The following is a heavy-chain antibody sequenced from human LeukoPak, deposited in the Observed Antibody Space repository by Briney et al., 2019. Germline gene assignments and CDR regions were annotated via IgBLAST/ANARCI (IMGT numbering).Heavy chain of an antibody. V-gene: IGHV4-39*07. J-gene: IGHJ4*02. CDR2: LHYGVTT. CDR1: GDSISSTSYF. CDR3: VRGRGDS. Sequence: PSETLSLTCTVSGDSISSTSYFWGWVRQPPGKGLEWIALLHYGVTTYYSPSLKSRVTMSVGRSNNEFSLTLNSVTAADTAVHWCVRGRGDSWGQGTLVTVSS. D-gene: IGHD3-16*01.